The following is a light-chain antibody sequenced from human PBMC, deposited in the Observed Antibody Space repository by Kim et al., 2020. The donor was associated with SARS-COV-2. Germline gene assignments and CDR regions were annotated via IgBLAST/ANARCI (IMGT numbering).Light chain of an antibody. CDR3: QRKNTYPRI. Sequence: DIQLTQSPPFLSASVGDRVTITCRASQGMSNFLAWYQQKPGQAPKLLIYSASALQTEVPSRFRGSGSGTEFTLTISSLQAEVFETFFCQRKNTYPRIFGGGTKVDIK. CDR1: QGMSNF. CDR2: SAS. V-gene: IGKV1-9*01. J-gene: IGKJ4*01.